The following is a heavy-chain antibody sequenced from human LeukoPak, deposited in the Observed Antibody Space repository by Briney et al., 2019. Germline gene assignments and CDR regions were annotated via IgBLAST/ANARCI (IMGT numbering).Heavy chain of an antibody. CDR1: GYTFTSYG. Sequence: GASVKVSCKASGYTFTSYGISWVRQAPGQGLEWMGWISAYNGNTNYAQKLQGRVTMTTNTSTSTAYMELRSLRSDDTTVYYCARGLESGYSYNWFDPWGQGTLVTVSS. CDR2: ISAYNGNT. J-gene: IGHJ5*02. V-gene: IGHV1-18*01. D-gene: IGHD3-3*01. CDR3: ARGLESGYSYNWFDP.